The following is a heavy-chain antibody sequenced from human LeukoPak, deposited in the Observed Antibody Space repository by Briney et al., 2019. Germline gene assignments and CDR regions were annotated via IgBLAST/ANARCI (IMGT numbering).Heavy chain of an antibody. D-gene: IGHD1-26*01. V-gene: IGHV1-18*01. CDR2: ISAYNGAT. CDR3: ARDYSGSHGDY. J-gene: IGHJ4*02. CDR1: GYTLTELS. Sequence: ASVKVSCKVSGYTLTELSMHWVRQAPGRGLEWMGWISAYNGATKSAQKLQGRVTLTTDTSTSTAYMELRSLRSDDTAVYFCARDYSGSHGDYWGQGTLVTVSS.